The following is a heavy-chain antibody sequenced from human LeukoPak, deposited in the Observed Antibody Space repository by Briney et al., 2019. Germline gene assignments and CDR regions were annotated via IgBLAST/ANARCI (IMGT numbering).Heavy chain of an antibody. J-gene: IGHJ4*02. D-gene: IGHD3-3*01. V-gene: IGHV4-34*01. CDR2: INHSGST. CDR3: ARSKRPTIWSGYSGPFDC. CDR1: GGSFSGYY. Sequence: SETLSLTCAVYGGSFSGYYWSWIRQPPGKGLEWIGEINHSGSTNYNPSLKSRVTISVDTSKNQFSLKLSSVTAADTAVYYCARSKRPTIWSGYSGPFDCWGQGPLVTVSS.